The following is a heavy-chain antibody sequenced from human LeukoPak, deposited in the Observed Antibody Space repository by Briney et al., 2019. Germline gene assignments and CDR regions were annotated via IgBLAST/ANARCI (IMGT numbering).Heavy chain of an antibody. CDR1: GYSISSGYY. Sequence: SETLSLTCTVSGYSISSGYYWGWIRRPLGKGLEWIGCIHHSGSSYYNPSLKSRVTISVDTSKNQFSLNLISVTAADTAIYYCARDRPSWSGDKSIHYWGQGTLVTVSS. CDR3: ARDRPSWSGDKSIHY. CDR2: IHHSGSS. V-gene: IGHV4-38-2*02. D-gene: IGHD3-10*01. J-gene: IGHJ4*02.